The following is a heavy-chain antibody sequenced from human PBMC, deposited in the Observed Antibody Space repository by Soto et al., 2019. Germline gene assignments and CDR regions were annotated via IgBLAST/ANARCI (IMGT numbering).Heavy chain of an antibody. CDR3: SRERVSPRHNYDCDI. Sequence: QVQLHEAGAGLVKPSQTLSLTCTVSGGAISSGGYYWSWLRQPPGNRLAWIGYIYYSGTPYYNPNLKSRVTISVTTSTTQFSLQLSSVTAADTAAYYCSRERVSPRHNYDCDIWSPTTMVVVSA. CDR1: GGAISSGGYY. J-gene: IGHJ3*02. V-gene: IGHV4-31*03. CDR2: IYYSGTP.